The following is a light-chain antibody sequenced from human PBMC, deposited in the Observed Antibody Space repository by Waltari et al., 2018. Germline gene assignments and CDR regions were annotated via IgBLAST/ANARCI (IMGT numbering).Light chain of an antibody. Sequence: QSVLTQPPSVSEAPRQRVTISCSGRRSTSGNNVVTWYQQPPGKPPKLLVYYDDLLPSGVSDRFSGSKSGTSASLAISGLQSEDEADYYCSAWDDSLNGPVFGGGTKLTVL. V-gene: IGLV1-36*01. CDR1: RSTSGNNV. J-gene: IGLJ2*01. CDR2: YDD. CDR3: SAWDDSLNGPV.